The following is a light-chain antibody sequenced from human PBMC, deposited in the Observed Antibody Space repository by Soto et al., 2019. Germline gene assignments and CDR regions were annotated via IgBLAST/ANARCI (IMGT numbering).Light chain of an antibody. Sequence: DIQMTQFPSSLSASVGDRVTITCRASQTIRSHLNWYQQKPGEAPKIVIYATSTLQSGVPSRFNGSVSGTDFTISISSLQPEDFATYYCQQTYRTPLTFGGGTKVEIK. J-gene: IGKJ4*01. V-gene: IGKV1-39*01. CDR3: QQTYRTPLT. CDR1: QTIRSH. CDR2: ATS.